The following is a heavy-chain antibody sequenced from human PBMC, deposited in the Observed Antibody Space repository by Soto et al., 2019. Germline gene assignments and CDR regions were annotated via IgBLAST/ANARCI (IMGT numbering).Heavy chain of an antibody. J-gene: IGHJ4*02. CDR3: AKDMRPDGVWDFGH. CDR2: VGQDGAP. Sequence: EVQLLESGGGLVQPGGSLRLSCAASGFTFSTYTMAWVRQAPGRGPEWVSGVGQDGAPYYADSVKGRFTISRDNSRSSVYLEMIALRGEDTAVYYCAKDMRPDGVWDFGHWCQGTLVTVSS. CDR1: GFTFSTYT. V-gene: IGHV3-23*01. D-gene: IGHD4-17*01.